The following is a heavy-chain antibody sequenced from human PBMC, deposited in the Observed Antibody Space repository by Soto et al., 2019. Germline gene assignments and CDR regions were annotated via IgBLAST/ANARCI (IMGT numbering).Heavy chain of an antibody. Sequence: QVQLQESGPTVVKPSETLSLTCTVSVDPISSYYWSWIRQPPGKGLEWIGCIHYTERTIYNPSLERRVTMSLYTSKKQFTITLTSVTAADAAVYLCARDRKPDQWLGRDYWGQGSLVSVSS. CDR3: ARDRKPDQWLGRDY. CDR2: IHYTERT. D-gene: IGHD6-19*01. J-gene: IGHJ4*02. V-gene: IGHV4-59*01. CDR1: VDPISSYY.